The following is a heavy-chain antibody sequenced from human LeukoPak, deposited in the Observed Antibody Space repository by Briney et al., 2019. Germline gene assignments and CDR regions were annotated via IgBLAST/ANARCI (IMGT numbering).Heavy chain of an antibody. Sequence: SETLSLTCTVSGVSISSYYWSWIRQPLGKGLEWIGYIFYSGNTIYNPPLRSRVTISADTSKNHFSLRLRSVTAADTAVYYCARLAAISGSDYPDDWGQGTLVTVSS. J-gene: IGHJ4*02. CDR1: GVSISSYY. CDR3: ARLAAISGSDYPDD. V-gene: IGHV4-59*08. D-gene: IGHD1-26*01. CDR2: IFYSGNT.